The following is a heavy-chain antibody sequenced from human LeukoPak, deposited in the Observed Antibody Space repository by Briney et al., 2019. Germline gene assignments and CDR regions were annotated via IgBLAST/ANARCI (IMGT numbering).Heavy chain of an antibody. CDR1: GYTFTSYY. V-gene: IGHV1-46*01. CDR3: ARAKPKDMVRGLIMRRESRYYFDY. CDR2: ISPSGGST. J-gene: IGHJ4*02. Sequence: ASVKVSCKASGYTFTSYYMHWVRQAPGQGLEWMGIISPSGGSTSYAQKFQGRVTMTRDTSTSTVYMELSSLRSEDTAVYYCARAKPKDMVRGLIMRRESRYYFDYWGQGTLVTVSS. D-gene: IGHD3-10*01.